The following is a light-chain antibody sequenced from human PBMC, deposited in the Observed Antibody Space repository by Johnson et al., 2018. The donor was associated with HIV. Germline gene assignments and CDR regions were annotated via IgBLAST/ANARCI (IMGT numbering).Light chain of an antibody. CDR3: GTWDSSLSAHNYV. CDR1: SSNIGRNY. J-gene: IGLJ1*01. CDR2: QNT. V-gene: IGLV1-51*02. Sequence: SVLTQPPSVSAAPGQMVTISCSGSSSNIGRNYVSWYQQLPGTAPKLLIYQNTWRPSWIPDRFSGSTSGTSATLGITGLQTGDEADYYCGTWDSSLSAHNYVFGTGTKVTVL.